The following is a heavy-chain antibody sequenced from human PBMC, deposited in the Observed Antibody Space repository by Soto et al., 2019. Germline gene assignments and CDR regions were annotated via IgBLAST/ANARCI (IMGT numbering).Heavy chain of an antibody. CDR1: GFSLTTSGVV. Sequence: QITLNESGPTQGKPRQTLTLTCTFPGFSLTTSGVVVGWIRQSPGKAPERLALISWDDDKRYRLSLKSRLTITKDPPKNPVVLTMADWAPSYTTTYSCAQGVLRCVFGVFTTTANYFASWGQGTPVAVSS. J-gene: IGHJ4*02. CDR3: AQGVLRCVFGVFTTTANYFAS. V-gene: IGHV2-5*02. D-gene: IGHD3-3*01. CDR2: ISWDDDK.